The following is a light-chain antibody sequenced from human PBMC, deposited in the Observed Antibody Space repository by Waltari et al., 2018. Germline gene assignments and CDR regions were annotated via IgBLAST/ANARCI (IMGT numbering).Light chain of an antibody. J-gene: IGLJ1*01. CDR1: CSKIGNNY. V-gene: IGLV1-51*02. CDR3: GTWDASLGGI. Sequence: QSVFTQPPSVSAPPLQTVTISFPATCSKIGNNYVSWYKHFPSTAPKLLIYENKRRPSGIPDRFSGSKSGTSATLGITGLQTGDEADYYCGTWDASLGGIFGTGTKVTVL. CDR2: ENK.